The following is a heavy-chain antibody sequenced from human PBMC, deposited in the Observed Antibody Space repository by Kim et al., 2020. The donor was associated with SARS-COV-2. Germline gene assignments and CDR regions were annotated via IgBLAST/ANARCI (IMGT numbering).Heavy chain of an antibody. J-gene: IGHJ6*02. D-gene: IGHD1-1*01. CDR3: ARESTGTTLGDYYGMDV. CDR1: GGSISSYY. Sequence: SETLSLTCTVSGGSISSYYWSWIRQPPGKGLEWIGYIYYSGSTNYNPSLKSRVTISVDTSKNQFSLKLSSVTAADTAVYYCARESTGTTLGDYYGMDVWGQGTTVTVSS. V-gene: IGHV4-59*01. CDR2: IYYSGST.